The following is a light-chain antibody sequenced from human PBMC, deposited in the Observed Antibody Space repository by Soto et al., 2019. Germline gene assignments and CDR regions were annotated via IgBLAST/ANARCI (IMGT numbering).Light chain of an antibody. J-gene: IGKJ4*01. CDR3: QHYDNAPVA. CDR1: QSISSSH. V-gene: IGKV3-20*01. CDR2: GAS. Sequence: EIVLTQSPGTLSLSPGERATLSCRASQSISSSHLAWYQQKPGQAPRLLIYGASSRAIGIPDRFSGSGSGTDFTLTIRRLEPEDFALYLCQHYDNAPVAFGGGTTVEIK.